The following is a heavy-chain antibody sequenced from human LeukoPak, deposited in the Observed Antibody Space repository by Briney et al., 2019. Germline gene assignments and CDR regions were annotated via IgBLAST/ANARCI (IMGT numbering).Heavy chain of an antibody. J-gene: IGHJ6*02. CDR1: GFTFSSYG. CDR3: AKDSQITMVRGVILSPYYYYYGMDV. CDR2: ISYDGSNK. D-gene: IGHD3-10*01. Sequence: PGGSLRLSCAASGFTFSSYGMHWIRQAPGKGLEWVAVISYDGSNKYYADSVKGRFTISRDNSKNTLYLQMNSLRAEDTAVYYCAKDSQITMVRGVILSPYYYYYGMDVWGQGTTVTVPS. V-gene: IGHV3-30*18.